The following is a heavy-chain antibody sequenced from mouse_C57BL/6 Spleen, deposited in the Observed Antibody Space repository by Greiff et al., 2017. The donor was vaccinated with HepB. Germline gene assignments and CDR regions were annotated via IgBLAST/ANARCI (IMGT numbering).Heavy chain of an antibody. CDR3: AKGNYGNRYFDY. Sequence: EVMLVESGGGLVKPGGSLKLSCAASGFTFSDYGMHWVRQAPEKGLEWVAYISSGSSTNYYADTVKGRFTISRDNARNTLFLQMTSRRSEDTAMYYCAKGNYGNRYFDYWGQGTTVTVSS. J-gene: IGHJ2*01. CDR1: GFTFSDYG. D-gene: IGHD1-1*01. V-gene: IGHV5-17*01. CDR2: ISSGSSTN.